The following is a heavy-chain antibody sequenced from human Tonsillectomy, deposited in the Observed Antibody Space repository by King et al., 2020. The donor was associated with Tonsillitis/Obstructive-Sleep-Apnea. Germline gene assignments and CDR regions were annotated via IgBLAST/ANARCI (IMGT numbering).Heavy chain of an antibody. V-gene: IGHV4-4*02. CDR3: AREGFGDYEPHFDY. D-gene: IGHD4-17*01. CDR1: GGSISSSNW. J-gene: IGHJ4*02. Sequence: MQLQESGPGLVKPSGTLSLTCVVSGGSISSSNWWGWVRQPPGKGLEWIGESYHVVSTNYNPSLKSRVTMSVEKSKNQFSRRVNSVTAADTAVYYCAREGFGDYEPHFDYWGQGALVTVAS. CDR2: SYHVVST.